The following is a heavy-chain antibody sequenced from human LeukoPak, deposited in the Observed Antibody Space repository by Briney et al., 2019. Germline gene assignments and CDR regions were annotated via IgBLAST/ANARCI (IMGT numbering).Heavy chain of an antibody. CDR3: ARPDGPVDY. Sequence: SETLSLTCTVSGGSISSSSYYWGWIRQPPGKGLEWIGSIYYSGSTYYNPSLKSRVTISVDTSKNQFSLKLSSVTAADTAVYYCARPDGPVDYWGQGILVTVSS. CDR2: IYYSGST. CDR1: GGSISSSSYY. J-gene: IGHJ4*02. V-gene: IGHV4-39*01.